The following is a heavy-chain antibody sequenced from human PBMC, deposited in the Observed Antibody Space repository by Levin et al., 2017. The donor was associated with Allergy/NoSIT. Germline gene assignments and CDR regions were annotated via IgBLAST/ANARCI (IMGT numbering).Heavy chain of an antibody. V-gene: IGHV3-21*06. D-gene: IGHD2-15*01. J-gene: IGHJ3*02. CDR1: GFTFSNYG. CDR3: ARDLRSVASNDI. CDR2: ISMSSMYI. Sequence: GGSLRLSCAASGFTFSNYGVNWVRQAPGKGLEWVSFISMSSMYIYYADSVKGRFIISRDDAKNSLYLHLNNLRAEDSAIYYCARDLRSVASNDIWGQGTMVIVSS.